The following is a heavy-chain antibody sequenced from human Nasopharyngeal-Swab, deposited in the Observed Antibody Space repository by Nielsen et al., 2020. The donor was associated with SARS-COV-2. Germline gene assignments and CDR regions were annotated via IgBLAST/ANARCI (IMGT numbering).Heavy chain of an antibody. V-gene: IGHV4-39*01. Sequence: WIRQPPGKGLEWIGSIYYSGSTYYNPSLKSRVTISVDTSKNQFSLKLSSVTAADTAVYYCASSTFRITIFGVVIGNWFDPWGQGTLVTVSS. CDR3: ASSTFRITIFGVVIGNWFDP. J-gene: IGHJ5*02. CDR2: IYYSGST. D-gene: IGHD3-3*01.